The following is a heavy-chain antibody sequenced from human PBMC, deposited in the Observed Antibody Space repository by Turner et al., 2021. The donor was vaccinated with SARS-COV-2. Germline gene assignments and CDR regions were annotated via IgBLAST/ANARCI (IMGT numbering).Heavy chain of an antibody. D-gene: IGHD6-19*01. CDR3: ARAEEHSREWLVPKIPFDI. Sequence: EVQLVESGRGLVKPGGSLRLSCAAPEFTFSSYSMNWVRQASGKGLEWVSSISSSSSFIYYPDSVKSRFTISRDNAKNSLYLQMNSLRAEDTAVYYCARAEEHSREWLVPKIPFDIWGQGTMVTVSS. V-gene: IGHV3-21*01. J-gene: IGHJ3*02. CDR2: ISSSSSFI. CDR1: EFTFSSYS.